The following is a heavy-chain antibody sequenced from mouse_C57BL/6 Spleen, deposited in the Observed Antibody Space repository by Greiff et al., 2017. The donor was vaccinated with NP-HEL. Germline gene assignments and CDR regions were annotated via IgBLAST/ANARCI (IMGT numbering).Heavy chain of an antibody. V-gene: IGHV1-4*01. CDR2: INPSSGYT. Sequence: VQLQQSGAELARPGASVKMSCKASGYTFTSYTMHWVKQRPGQGLEWIGYINPSSGYTKYNQKFKDKATLTADKSSSTAYMQLSSLTSEDSAVYYGARRQLRTWFAYWGQGTLVTVSA. J-gene: IGHJ3*01. CDR1: GYTFTSYT. D-gene: IGHD3-2*02. CDR3: ARRQLRTWFAY.